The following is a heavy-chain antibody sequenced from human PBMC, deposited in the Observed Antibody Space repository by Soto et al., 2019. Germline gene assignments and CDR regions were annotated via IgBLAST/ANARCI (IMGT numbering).Heavy chain of an antibody. J-gene: IGHJ4*02. D-gene: IGHD3-10*01. CDR1: GFTFSTYW. CDR3: ATAGSYRFDY. Sequence: EVQLVESGGDLVQPGGSLRLSCAASGFTFSTYWMHWVRQAPGKGLVWVSRINSDGSITNYGDSVKGRFTVSRDNAKNTLYLHMNSLRADDTAVYYCATAGSYRFDYWGQGTLLTVSS. CDR2: INSDGSIT. V-gene: IGHV3-74*01.